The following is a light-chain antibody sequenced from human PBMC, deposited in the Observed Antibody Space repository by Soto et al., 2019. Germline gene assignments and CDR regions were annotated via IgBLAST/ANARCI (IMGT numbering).Light chain of an antibody. V-gene: IGLV2-14*01. CDR3: SSLSTTSTPIV. CDR1: SSDIGLYNY. J-gene: IGLJ1*01. CDR2: KVN. Sequence: QSALGQPASMSGSPGQSITIPCTGASSDIGLYNYVSWYQHHPGKAPKLLISKVNVRPSGLSDRFSASKAGNTASLTISGLQPEDEAYYYCSSLSTTSTPIVFGSGTKVTVL.